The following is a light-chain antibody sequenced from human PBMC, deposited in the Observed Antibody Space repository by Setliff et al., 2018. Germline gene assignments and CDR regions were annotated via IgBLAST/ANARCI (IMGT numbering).Light chain of an antibody. CDR2: EVS. Sequence: QSALAQPPSASGSPGQSVTIACSGTSSDVGAYNYVSWYQHHPGKAPKLVIFEVSKRPSGVPDRFSGSKSGNTASLTVSGLQAEDEADYYCSAYAGSNNWGVFGTGTKVTVL. V-gene: IGLV2-8*01. J-gene: IGLJ1*01. CDR3: SAYAGSNNWGV. CDR1: SSDVGAYNY.